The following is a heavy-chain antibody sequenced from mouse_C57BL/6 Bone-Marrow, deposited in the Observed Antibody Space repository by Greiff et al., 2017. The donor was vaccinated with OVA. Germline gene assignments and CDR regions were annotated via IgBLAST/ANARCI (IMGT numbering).Heavy chain of an antibody. CDR3: ASLYDYDPYYFDY. D-gene: IGHD2-4*01. V-gene: IGHV5-6*01. CDR2: ISSGGSYT. CDR1: GFTFSSYG. Sequence: EVQVVESGGDLVKPGGSLKLSCAASGFTFSSYGMSWVRQTPDKRLEWVATISSGGSYTYYPDSVKGRFSISRDNAKNTLYLQMSSLKSEDTAMYYCASLYDYDPYYFDYWGQGTTLTVSS. J-gene: IGHJ2*01.